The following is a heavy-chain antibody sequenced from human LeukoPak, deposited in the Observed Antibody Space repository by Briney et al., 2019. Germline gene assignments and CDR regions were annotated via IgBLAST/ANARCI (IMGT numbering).Heavy chain of an antibody. V-gene: IGHV1-46*01. J-gene: IGHJ3*02. D-gene: IGHD1-26*01. CDR1: GYTFTSYY. Sequence: ASVKASCKASGYTFTSYYMHWVRQAPGQGLEWMGIINPSGGSTSYAQKFQGRVTMTRDMSTSTVYMELSSLRSEDTAVYYCARGRGSYDAFDIWGQGTMVTVSS. CDR3: ARGRGSYDAFDI. CDR2: INPSGGST.